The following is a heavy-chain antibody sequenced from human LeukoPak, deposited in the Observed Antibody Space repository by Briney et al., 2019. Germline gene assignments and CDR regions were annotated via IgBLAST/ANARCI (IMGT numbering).Heavy chain of an antibody. J-gene: IGHJ4*02. Sequence: PGGSLRLSCAASGFDASDTYMSWVRQAPGKGLEWVSVIFSGGDTIYSDSVTGRFRLSRDHSKNILYLQMSSLRVDDSAVYYCAKDNNGPAFWGQGTLVTVSS. V-gene: IGHV3-53*01. CDR2: IFSGGDT. D-gene: IGHD1/OR15-1a*01. CDR1: GFDASDTY. CDR3: AKDNNGPAF.